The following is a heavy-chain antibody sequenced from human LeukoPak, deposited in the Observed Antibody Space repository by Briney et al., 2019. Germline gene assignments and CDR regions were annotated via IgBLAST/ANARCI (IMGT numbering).Heavy chain of an antibody. V-gene: IGHV3-23*01. J-gene: IGHJ4*02. D-gene: IGHD1-26*01. CDR1: GFTLSSYA. CDR2: ISGSGGST. CDR3: AKVMKWSGSYYFDY. Sequence: GGSLRLSCAASGFTLSSYAMSWVRQAPGKGLEWVSAISGSGGSTYYADSVKGRFTISRDNSKNTLYLQMNSLRAEDTAVYYCAKVMKWSGSYYFDYWGQGTLVTVSS.